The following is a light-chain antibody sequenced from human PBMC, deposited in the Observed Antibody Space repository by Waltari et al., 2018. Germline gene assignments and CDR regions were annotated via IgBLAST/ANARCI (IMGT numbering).Light chain of an antibody. Sequence: DIQMTQSPSSLPASVGDRVTISCRASQRISSYLKWYQQEPGKAPRLLIYGATSLQSGVPSRFSGSGSGTDFTLTISSLQPEDFATYYCQQTYKTPRTFGQGTKVDI. CDR3: QQTYKTPRT. CDR2: GAT. V-gene: IGKV1-39*01. J-gene: IGKJ1*01. CDR1: QRISSY.